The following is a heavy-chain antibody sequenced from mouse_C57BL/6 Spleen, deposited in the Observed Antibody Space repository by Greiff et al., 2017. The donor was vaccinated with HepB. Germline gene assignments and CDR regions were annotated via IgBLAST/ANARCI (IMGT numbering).Heavy chain of an antibody. Sequence: QVHVKQSGAELVRPGASVTLSCKASGYTFTDYEMHWVKQTPVHGLEWIGAIDPETGGTAYNQKFKGKAILTADKSSSTAYMELRSLTSEDSAVYYCTKLGLPWFAYWGQGTLVTVSA. CDR3: TKLGLPWFAY. CDR2: IDPETGGT. CDR1: GYTFTDYE. D-gene: IGHD4-1*01. V-gene: IGHV1-15*01. J-gene: IGHJ3*01.